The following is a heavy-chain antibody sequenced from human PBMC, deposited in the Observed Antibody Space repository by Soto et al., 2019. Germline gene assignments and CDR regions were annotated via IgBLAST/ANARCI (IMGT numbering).Heavy chain of an antibody. CDR1: GYTFTGYY. CDR2: INPNSGGT. D-gene: IGHD2-15*01. CDR3: SRVRGYCSGGSCSYTLQH. J-gene: IGHJ1*01. Sequence: AASVKVSCKASGYTFTGYYMHWVRQAPGQGLEWMGWINPNSGGTNYAQKFQGWVTMTRDTSISTAYMELSRLRSDDTAVYYCSRVRGYCSGGSCSYTLQHWGQGTLVTVSS. V-gene: IGHV1-2*04.